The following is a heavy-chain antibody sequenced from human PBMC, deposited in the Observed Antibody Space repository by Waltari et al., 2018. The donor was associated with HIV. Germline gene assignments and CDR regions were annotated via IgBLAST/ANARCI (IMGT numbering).Heavy chain of an antibody. CDR1: GGSFSGYY. CDR2: INHSGTT. CDR3: AYSYLTGSILHPF. V-gene: IGHV4-34*01. D-gene: IGHD3-9*01. Sequence: QEQLQQWGAGLLKPSETLSLTCAVYGGSFSGYYLNWVRQPPGKGLEWIGEINHSGTTNYIPSLKNRVTMSVDTSKRQFSLKLNSVTAADTAVYFCAYSYLTGSILHPFWGQGTLVTVSS. J-gene: IGHJ4*01.